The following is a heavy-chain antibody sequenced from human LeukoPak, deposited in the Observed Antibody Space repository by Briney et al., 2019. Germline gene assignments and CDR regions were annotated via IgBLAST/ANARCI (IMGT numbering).Heavy chain of an antibody. CDR2: ISSSSSYI. J-gene: IGHJ4*02. V-gene: IGHV3-21*01. CDR3: ARDKIGAAAGKKYYFDY. Sequence: GGSLRLSCAASGFTFSSYAMNWVRQAPGKGLEWVSSISSSSSYIYYADSVKGRFTISRDNAKNSLYLQMNSLRAEDTAVYYCARDKIGAAAGKKYYFDYWGQGTLVTVSS. D-gene: IGHD6-13*01. CDR1: GFTFSSYA.